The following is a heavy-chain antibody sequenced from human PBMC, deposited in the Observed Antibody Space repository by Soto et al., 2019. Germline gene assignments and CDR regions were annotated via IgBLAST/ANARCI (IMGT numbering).Heavy chain of an antibody. J-gene: IGHJ6*02. CDR3: ARDLTVPGNYYYYYGMDV. CDR2: IYYSGST. Sequence: PSETRSLTCTVSGGSVSSGSYYWSWIRQPPGKGLEWIGYIYYSGSTNYNPSLKSRVTISVDTSKNQFSLKLSSVTAADTAVYYCARDLTVPGNYYYYYGMDVWGQGTTVTVSS. V-gene: IGHV4-61*01. D-gene: IGHD6-19*01. CDR1: GGSVSSGSYY.